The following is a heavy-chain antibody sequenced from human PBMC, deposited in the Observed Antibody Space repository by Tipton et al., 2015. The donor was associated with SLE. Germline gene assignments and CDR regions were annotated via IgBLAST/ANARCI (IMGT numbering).Heavy chain of an antibody. Sequence: TLSLTCTVSGYSISSGSYYWTWIRQPAGKGLEWIGRIYTSGTTNYNPSLRSRVTMPVDTSKNQFSLRLSSVTAADTAVYYCRGTPYYQYYMDVWGKGTTVTVS. CDR1: GYSISSGSYY. CDR2: IYTSGTT. CDR3: RGTPYYQYYMDV. D-gene: IGHD2-15*01. J-gene: IGHJ6*03. V-gene: IGHV4-61*02.